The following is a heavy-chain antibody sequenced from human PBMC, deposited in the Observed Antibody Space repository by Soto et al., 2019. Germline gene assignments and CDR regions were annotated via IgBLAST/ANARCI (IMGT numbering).Heavy chain of an antibody. CDR3: AKSTGVLATTGGAFDI. CDR1: GFTLGAYV. V-gene: IGHV3-30*18. D-gene: IGHD5-12*01. Sequence: QVQLVESGGGVVQPGGSVRLSCTASGFTLGAYVMHWVRQAQGKGPEWVAAISADGRDLFYAASVEGRFTISRDNSKNTLSLQMNSLRAEDTAVYYCAKSTGVLATTGGAFDIWGQGTMVSVSS. J-gene: IGHJ3*02. CDR2: ISADGRDL.